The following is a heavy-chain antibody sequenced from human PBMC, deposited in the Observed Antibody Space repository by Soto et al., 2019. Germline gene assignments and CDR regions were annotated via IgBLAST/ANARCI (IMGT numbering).Heavy chain of an antibody. Sequence: EVQLVESGGGLVKPGGSLRLSCAASGFTFSSYSMNWVRQAPGKGLEWVSSISSSSSYIYYADSVKGRFTISRDNAKNSLYLQMNSLRAEDTAVYYCARVRSNVNVLLWFGESYYMDVWGKGTTVTVSS. D-gene: IGHD3-10*01. J-gene: IGHJ6*03. CDR3: ARVRSNVNVLLWFGESYYMDV. CDR1: GFTFSSYS. CDR2: ISSSSSYI. V-gene: IGHV3-21*01.